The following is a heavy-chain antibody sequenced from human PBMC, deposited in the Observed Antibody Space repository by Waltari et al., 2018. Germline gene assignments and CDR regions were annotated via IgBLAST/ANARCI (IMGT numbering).Heavy chain of an antibody. V-gene: IGHV3-30*01. D-gene: IGHD3-3*01. CDR1: GFTFSSYA. CDR2: ISYDGSNK. Sequence: QVQLVESGGGVVQPGRSLRLSCAASGFTFSSYAMHWVRQAPGKGLGGVAVISYDGSNKYYADAVKGRFTISRDNSKNTLYLQMNSLRAEDTAVYYCARELLQHYDFWSGYPNWFDPWGQGTLVTVSS. J-gene: IGHJ5*02. CDR3: ARELLQHYDFWSGYPNWFDP.